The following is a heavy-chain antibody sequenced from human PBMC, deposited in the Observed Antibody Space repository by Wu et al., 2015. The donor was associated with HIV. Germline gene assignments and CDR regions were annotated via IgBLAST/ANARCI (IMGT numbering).Heavy chain of an antibody. CDR1: GYTFTSYY. V-gene: IGHV1-46*03. CDR3: IRRVPPLVMYFWSDSHXDLMDV. CDR2: MSPVDSTR. D-gene: IGHD3-3*01. Sequence: QMQLVQSGAEVEKPGASVKISCKASGYTFTSYYIHWVRQAPGQGLAWMGIMSPVDSTRAYAENLQGRVTMTSDTSTSTVYMELSSLRSEDTAVYYCIRRVPPLVMYFWSDSHXDLMDVWGTKGTMVIVS. J-gene: IGHJ6*03.